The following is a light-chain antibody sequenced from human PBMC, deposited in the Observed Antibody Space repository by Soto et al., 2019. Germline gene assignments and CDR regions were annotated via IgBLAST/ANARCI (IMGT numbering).Light chain of an antibody. J-gene: IGKJ1*01. V-gene: IGKV1-17*01. CDR1: LCIGGD. Sequence: DIQMTQSPSSLSASVGDRVSITCRASLCIGGDLVWYQQNPGRAPKLLIDAASSLEAGVPSRYSGSGSGTEFTLTISSMQPDDFATFYCQQYNGYSRTFGQGTKVDI. CDR3: QQYNGYSRT. CDR2: AAS.